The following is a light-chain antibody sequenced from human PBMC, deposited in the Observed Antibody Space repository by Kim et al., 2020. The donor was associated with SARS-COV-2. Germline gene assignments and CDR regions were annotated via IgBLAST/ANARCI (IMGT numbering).Light chain of an antibody. J-gene: IGLJ2*01. CDR3: NSRDRSDYVL. V-gene: IGLV3-19*01. CDR2: GKN. Sequence: SSELTQDPAVSVALGQTVRITCQGDSLRSYYATWYQQKPGQAPILVIYGKNKRPSRIPDRFSGSSSGTKASLTTTGTQAGDEADYYCNSRDRSDYVLVGG. CDR1: SLRSYY.